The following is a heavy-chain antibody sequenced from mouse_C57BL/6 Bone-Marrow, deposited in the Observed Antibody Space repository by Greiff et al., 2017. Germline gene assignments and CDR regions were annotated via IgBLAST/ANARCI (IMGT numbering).Heavy chain of an antibody. D-gene: IGHD2-4*01. J-gene: IGHJ4*01. CDR1: GFSLTSYG. CDR3: ARKSDYPLYAMDY. Sequence: VKLMESGPGLVQPSQSLSITCTVSGFSLTSYGVHWVRQSPGKGLEWLGVIWSGESTDYNAAFISRLSISKDNSKSQVFFKMNRLQADDTAIYYCARKSDYPLYAMDYWGQGTSVTVSS. CDR2: IWSGEST. V-gene: IGHV2-2*01.